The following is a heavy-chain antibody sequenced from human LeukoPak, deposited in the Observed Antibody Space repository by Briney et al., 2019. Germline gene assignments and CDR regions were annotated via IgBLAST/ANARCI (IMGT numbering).Heavy chain of an antibody. J-gene: IGHJ6*02. CDR3: ARDSQYAMDV. CDR1: GYTFSGYF. V-gene: IGHV3-30-3*01. Sequence: GGSLRLSCAASGYTFSGYFMHWVRQAPGKGLEWVAIISSDGNTKYYADSVKGRFTISRGNSKNTLYLQMNSLRAEDTAVYYCARDSQYAMDVWGQGTTVTVSS. CDR2: ISSDGNTK.